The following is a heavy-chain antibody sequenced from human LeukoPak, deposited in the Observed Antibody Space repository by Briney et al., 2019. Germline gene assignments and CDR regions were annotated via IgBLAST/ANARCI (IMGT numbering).Heavy chain of an antibody. CDR1: GFTFSSYS. J-gene: IGHJ3*02. V-gene: IGHV3-23*01. Sequence: GGSLRLSCAASGFTFSSYSMNWVRQAPGKGLEWVSAISGTGGGTYYADSVKGRFTISRDNSKNTLYLQMNSLRAEDTAIYYCAKTYTTSYHDAFDIWGQGTMVTVSS. D-gene: IGHD2-2*01. CDR3: AKTYTTSYHDAFDI. CDR2: ISGTGGGT.